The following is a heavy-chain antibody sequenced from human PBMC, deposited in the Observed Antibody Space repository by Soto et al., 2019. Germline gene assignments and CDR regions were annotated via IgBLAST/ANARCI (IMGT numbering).Heavy chain of an antibody. J-gene: IGHJ4*02. CDR1: GFTFSSYA. D-gene: IGHD3-16*01. CDR2: ISASGGST. CDR3: ANRLTLYGPIDY. Sequence: EVQLLESGGGLVQPGGSLRLSCAASGFTFSSYAMNSVRQAPGTGLEWVSGISASGGSTYYADSVKGRFTISRDNSKNTLYLQMKRLGAEDTAVYSCANRLTLYGPIDYWGQGTLVTVSS. V-gene: IGHV3-23*01.